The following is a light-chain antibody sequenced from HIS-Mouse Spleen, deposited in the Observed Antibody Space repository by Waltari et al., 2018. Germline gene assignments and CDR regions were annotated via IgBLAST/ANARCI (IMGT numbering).Light chain of an antibody. Sequence: QSVLTQPPSASGTPGQRVTISCSGSSSTIGSNYVYWYQQLPGTAPKLLIIRNNQRPSGVPGRFSGSKSGTSASLAISGLRSEDEADYYCAAWDDSLSGWVFGGGTKLTVL. CDR1: SSTIGSNY. J-gene: IGLJ3*02. CDR2: RNN. V-gene: IGLV1-47*01. CDR3: AAWDDSLSGWV.